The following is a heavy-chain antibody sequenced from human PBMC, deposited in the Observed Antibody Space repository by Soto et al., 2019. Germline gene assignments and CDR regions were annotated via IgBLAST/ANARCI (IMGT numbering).Heavy chain of an antibody. V-gene: IGHV3-48*03. CDR2: ISTSGTTI. D-gene: IGHD6-13*01. Sequence: GGSLRLSCVASEFTFSSYEMNWVHQAPGKGLEWVSHISTSGTTIYYTDSVKGRFTISRDNAKKSLYLQMNSLRAEDTAVYYCVRFGGAAAGPGDYWGQGTLVTVSS. CDR3: VRFGGAAAGPGDY. J-gene: IGHJ4*02. CDR1: EFTFSSYE.